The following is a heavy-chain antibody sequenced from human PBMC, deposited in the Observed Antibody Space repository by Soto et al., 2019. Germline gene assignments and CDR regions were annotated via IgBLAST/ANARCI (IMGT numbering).Heavy chain of an antibody. D-gene: IGHD3-3*01. J-gene: IGHJ6*02. CDR1: GYSFTSYW. CDR2: IYPGDSDT. Sequence: LGESLKISCKCSGYSFTSYWIGLVRQMPGKGLEWMGIIYPGDSDTRYSPSFQGQVTISADKSISTAYLQWSSLKASDTAMYYCARSQYDFWSGSPAYYGMDVWGQGTTVTVSS. CDR3: ARSQYDFWSGSPAYYGMDV. V-gene: IGHV5-51*01.